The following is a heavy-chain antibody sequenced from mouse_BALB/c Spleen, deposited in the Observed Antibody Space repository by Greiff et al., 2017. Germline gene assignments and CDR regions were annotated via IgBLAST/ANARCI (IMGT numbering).Heavy chain of an antibody. Sequence: EVQVVESGGGLVKPGGSLKLSCAASGFTFSDYYMYWVRQTPEKRLEWVATISDGGSYTYYPDSVKGRFTISRDNAKNNLYLQMSSLKSEDTAMYYCARDLVDWGQGTTLTVSS. J-gene: IGHJ2*01. CDR3: ARDLVD. CDR2: ISDGGSYT. CDR1: GFTFSDYY. D-gene: IGHD1-1*02. V-gene: IGHV5-4*02.